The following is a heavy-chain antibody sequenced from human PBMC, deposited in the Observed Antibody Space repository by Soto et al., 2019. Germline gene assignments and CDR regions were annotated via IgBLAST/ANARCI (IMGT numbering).Heavy chain of an antibody. Sequence: QVQLVQSGAEVKKPGASVKVSCKASGYTFTSYGISWVQQAPGQGLEWMGWISAYNGNTNYAQKLQGRVTMTTDTSTSTAYMELRSLRSDDTAVYYCARDGPPGEQWLVREGWFDPWGQGTLVTVSS. D-gene: IGHD6-19*01. CDR3: ARDGPPGEQWLVREGWFDP. V-gene: IGHV1-18*01. J-gene: IGHJ5*02. CDR1: GYTFTSYG. CDR2: ISAYNGNT.